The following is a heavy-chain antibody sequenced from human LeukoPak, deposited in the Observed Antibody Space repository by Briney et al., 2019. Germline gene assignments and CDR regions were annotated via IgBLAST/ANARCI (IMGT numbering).Heavy chain of an antibody. J-gene: IGHJ3*02. CDR1: GYSFTSYY. CDR2: INPSGGST. V-gene: IGHV1-46*01. CDR3: ARIRVLGIKDAFYI. Sequence: ASVKVSCKASGYSFTSYYIHWVRQAPGQGLEWMGIINPSGGSTTYAQKFQGRVTMTRDTSTSTVYMELSSLISEDTAVYYCARIRVLGIKDAFYIWGQGTMVTVSS. D-gene: IGHD7-27*01.